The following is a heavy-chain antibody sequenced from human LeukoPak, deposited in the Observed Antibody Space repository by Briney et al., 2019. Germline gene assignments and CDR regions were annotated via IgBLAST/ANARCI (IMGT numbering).Heavy chain of an antibody. J-gene: IGHJ6*03. V-gene: IGHV4-34*01. D-gene: IGHD6-19*01. Sequence: SETLSLTCGVYGGSYSDYYWSWIRQPPGKGLEWIGEINHSGITNYNPSLKSRVTISLDTSKNQFSLKLSSVTAADTAVYYCARQVATRAVARYYYMDVWGKGTTVTISS. CDR1: GGSYSDYY. CDR2: INHSGIT. CDR3: ARQVATRAVARYYYMDV.